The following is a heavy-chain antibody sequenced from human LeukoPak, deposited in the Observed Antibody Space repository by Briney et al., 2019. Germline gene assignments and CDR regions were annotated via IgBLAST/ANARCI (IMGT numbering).Heavy chain of an antibody. CDR3: AIPPWEPSGY. Sequence: GGSLRLSCAASGFTFSSYGMHWVRQAPGKGLEWVAFIRYDGSNKYYADSVKGRFTISRDNSKNTLYLQMNNLRAEDTAVYYCAIPPWEPSGYWGQGTLVTVSS. V-gene: IGHV3-30*02. CDR1: GFTFSSYG. J-gene: IGHJ4*02. CDR2: IRYDGSNK. D-gene: IGHD1-26*01.